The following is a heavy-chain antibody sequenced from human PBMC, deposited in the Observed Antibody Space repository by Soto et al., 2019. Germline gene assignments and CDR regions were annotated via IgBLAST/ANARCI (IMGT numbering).Heavy chain of an antibody. V-gene: IGHV1-69*13. CDR1: GYTFTSYY. CDR2: IIPIFGTA. J-gene: IGHJ4*02. Sequence: SVKVSCKASGYTFTSYYMHWVRQAPGQGLEWKGGIIPIFGTANYAQKFQGRVTITADESTSTAYMELSSLRSEDTAVYYCAKGYYDFWSGYGRVFDYWGQGTLVTVSS. D-gene: IGHD3-3*01. CDR3: AKGYYDFWSGYGRVFDY.